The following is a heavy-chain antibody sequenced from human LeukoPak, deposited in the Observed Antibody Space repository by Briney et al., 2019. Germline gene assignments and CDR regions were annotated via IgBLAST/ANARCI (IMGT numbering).Heavy chain of an antibody. CDR2: IYYSGST. CDR3: ARGSGGGVTANYFDY. J-gene: IGHJ4*02. Sequence: PSETLSLTCTVSDGSISNYYWSWIRQPPGKGLEWIGYIYYSGSTNYNPSLKSRVTISVDTSKNQFSLKVTSVTAADTAVYYCARGSGGGVTANYFDYWGQGTLVTVSS. D-gene: IGHD2-21*02. V-gene: IGHV4-59*08. CDR1: DGSISNYY.